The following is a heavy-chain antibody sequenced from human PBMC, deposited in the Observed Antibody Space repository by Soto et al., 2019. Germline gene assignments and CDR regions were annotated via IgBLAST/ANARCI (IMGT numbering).Heavy chain of an antibody. CDR1: GYTFTSYA. Sequence: QVQLVQSGAEVKKPGASVKVSCKASGYTFTSYAMHWVRQAPGQRLEWMGWINAGNGNTKYSQKFQGRVTITRDTSASTAYMELSSLRSEDTAVYYGAGGGSLYWYFDLWGRGTLVTVSS. CDR3: AGGGSLYWYFDL. D-gene: IGHD1-26*01. J-gene: IGHJ2*01. CDR2: INAGNGNT. V-gene: IGHV1-3*01.